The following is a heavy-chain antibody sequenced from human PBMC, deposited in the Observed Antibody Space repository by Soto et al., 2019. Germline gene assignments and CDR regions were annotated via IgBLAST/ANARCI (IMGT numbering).Heavy chain of an antibody. CDR2: IDYSGGT. V-gene: IGHV4-31*03. Sequence: QVQLQESGPGLVKPSQTLSLTCTVSGGSISRGGYYWSWIGQHPGKGLEWIGCIDYSGGTYYNTSLKSRVTISLHTSQNQFPLTLSSVTAADTSVYYCATKYSGYADYMDVWGKGTTVTVSS. CDR3: ATKYSGYADYMDV. CDR1: GGSISRGGYY. D-gene: IGHD5-12*01. J-gene: IGHJ6*03.